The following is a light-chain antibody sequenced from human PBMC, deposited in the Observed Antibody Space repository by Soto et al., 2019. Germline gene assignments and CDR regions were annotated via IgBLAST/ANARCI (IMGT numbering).Light chain of an antibody. V-gene: IGKV3-11*01. CDR1: QSVSSY. J-gene: IGKJ2*01. CDR2: DAS. Sequence: EIVLTQSPATLSLSPGERATLSCRARQSVSSYLAWYQQKPGQAPRLLIYDASNRATGIPARFSGSGSGTYFTLTISSLETEAFVVYYCQPRSICPPYTFGQGTKLQIK. CDR3: QPRSICPPYT.